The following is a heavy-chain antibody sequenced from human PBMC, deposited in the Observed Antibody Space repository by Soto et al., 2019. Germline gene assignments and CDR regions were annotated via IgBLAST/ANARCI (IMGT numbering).Heavy chain of an antibody. J-gene: IGHJ4*02. CDR3: ASMGIAAAAGDH. Sequence: SETLSLTCTVSGGSISSGGYYWTWIRQHPGKGLEWIGYIYYSGSTYYNPSLKSRVIISVDTSKNQFSLKLRSVTAADTAVYYCASMGIAAAAGDHWGQGTLVTVSS. D-gene: IGHD6-13*01. CDR2: IYYSGST. V-gene: IGHV4-31*03. CDR1: GGSISSGGYY.